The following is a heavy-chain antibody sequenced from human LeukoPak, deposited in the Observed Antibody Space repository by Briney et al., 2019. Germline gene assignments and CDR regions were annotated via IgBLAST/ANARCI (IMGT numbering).Heavy chain of an antibody. D-gene: IGHD6-6*01. J-gene: IGHJ4*02. CDR1: GGSFSGYY. CDR2: INHSGST. V-gene: IGHV4-34*01. CDR3: ARIAARTAY. Sequence: SETLSLTCAVCGGSFSGYYWSWIRQPPGKGLEWIGEINHSGSTNYNPSLKSRVTISVDTSKNQFSLKLSSVTAADTAVYYCARIAARTAYWGQGTLVTVSS.